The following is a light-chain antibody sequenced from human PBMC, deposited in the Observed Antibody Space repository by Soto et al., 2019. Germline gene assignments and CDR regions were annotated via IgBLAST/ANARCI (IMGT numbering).Light chain of an antibody. J-gene: IGKJ1*01. CDR2: AAS. Sequence: DIQITQSPSSLSASVGDRVTITCLSSQGISTYLNWYQQKPGKAPKLLIYAASSLQSGVPSRFSGSGSETDFTLTISSPQPEDFATYSCQQSYSTTWTFGQGTKV. CDR1: QGISTY. V-gene: IGKV1-39*01. CDR3: QQSYSTTWT.